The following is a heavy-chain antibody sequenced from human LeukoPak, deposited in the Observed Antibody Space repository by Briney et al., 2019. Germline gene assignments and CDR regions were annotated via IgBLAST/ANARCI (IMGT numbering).Heavy chain of an antibody. Sequence: GGSLRLSCAASGFIFSRFWMNWVRQAPGKGLEWVANIKQDGSEKYYVDSVKGRFTISRDNAKNSLDLQMNSLRAEDTAVYYCARKRCGSSSSCFAFDYWGQGTLVTVSS. J-gene: IGHJ4*02. D-gene: IGHD2-2*01. CDR2: IKQDGSEK. V-gene: IGHV3-7*01. CDR3: ARKRCGSSSSCFAFDY. CDR1: GFIFSRFW.